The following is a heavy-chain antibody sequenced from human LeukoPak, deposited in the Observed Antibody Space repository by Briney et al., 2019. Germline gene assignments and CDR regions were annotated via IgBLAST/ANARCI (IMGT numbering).Heavy chain of an antibody. D-gene: IGHD2-2*01. J-gene: IGHJ6*03. CDR1: GYSISSGYY. V-gene: IGHV4-38-2*02. CDR2: IDHSGST. Sequence: SETLSLTCTVSGYSISSGYYWGWIRQPPGKGLEWTGSIDHSGSTYYNPSLKSRITISVDTSKNQFSLKLDSVTAADTAVYYCARTTEGYCRSTSCYGFYYSYYMDVWGKGTTVTVSS. CDR3: ARTTEGYCRSTSCYGFYYSYYMDV.